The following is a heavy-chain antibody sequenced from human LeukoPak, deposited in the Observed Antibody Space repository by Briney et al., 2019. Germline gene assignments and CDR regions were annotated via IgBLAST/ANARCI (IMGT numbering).Heavy chain of an antibody. CDR3: ATYYYGSGSYYRAFDI. D-gene: IGHD3-10*01. CDR2: IYHSGST. Sequence: PSETLSLTCAVSGGSISSGGYSWSCIRQPPGKGLECIGYIYHSGSTYYNPSLKSRVTISVDRSKHQFSLKLSSVTVADTAVYYCATYYYGSGSYYRAFDIWGQGTMVTVSS. CDR1: GGSISSGGYS. V-gene: IGHV4-30-2*01. J-gene: IGHJ3*02.